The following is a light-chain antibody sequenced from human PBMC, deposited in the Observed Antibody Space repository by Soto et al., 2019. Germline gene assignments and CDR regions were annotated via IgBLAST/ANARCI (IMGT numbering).Light chain of an antibody. CDR2: RNS. Sequence: QPVLAQPPSAPGTPGQTVTISCSGSSSNIGTNYVYWYQYVPGAAPKLLIYRNSQRPSGVPDRFSGSKSGTSASLAISGLRSEDEADYYCAAWDDSLSGPLFGGGTKLTVL. J-gene: IGLJ2*01. V-gene: IGLV1-47*01. CDR3: AAWDDSLSGPL. CDR1: SSNIGTNY.